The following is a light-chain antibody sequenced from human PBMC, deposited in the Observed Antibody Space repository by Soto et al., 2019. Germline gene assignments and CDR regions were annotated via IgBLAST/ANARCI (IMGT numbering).Light chain of an antibody. CDR3: QQYNNWPLT. J-gene: IGKJ4*01. CDR2: GAS. V-gene: IGKV3-15*01. CDR1: QSVNSN. Sequence: EIAMTQSPATLSVSPGERATLSCRASQSVNSNLAWYQQKPGQAPRLLIYGASTRATGIPARFSGSGSGTDFTVTISSLQSEDFAVYYCQQYNNWPLTFGGGTKVEIK.